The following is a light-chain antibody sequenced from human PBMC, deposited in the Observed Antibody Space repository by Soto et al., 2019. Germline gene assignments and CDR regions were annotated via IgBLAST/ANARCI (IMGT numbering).Light chain of an antibody. CDR2: TAS. Sequence: DLQMTQSPSSLSASVGDRVTITCRASQHISNYLNWYQQKPGKAPKLLIYTASSLQSGVPSRFSGSGSGTDFTLTISSLQPEDFATYYCQQSYSTPRTFGQGTKVDI. V-gene: IGKV1-39*01. J-gene: IGKJ1*01. CDR1: QHISNY. CDR3: QQSYSTPRT.